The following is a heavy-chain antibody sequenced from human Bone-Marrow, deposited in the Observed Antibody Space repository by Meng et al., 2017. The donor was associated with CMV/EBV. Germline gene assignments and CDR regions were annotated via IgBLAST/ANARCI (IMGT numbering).Heavy chain of an antibody. J-gene: IGHJ6*02. CDR3: ARDHPRRFSGMDV. CDR1: GFTFSSYG. CDR2: VSFDGETK. D-gene: IGHD3-16*01. Sequence: GESLKISCAASGFTFSSYGMHWVRQAPGKGLEWVAVVSFDGETKYYADSVKGRFTISRDNSKNTVYLQMNSLEREDTAVYYCARDHPRRFSGMDVWGQGTTVTVSS. V-gene: IGHV3-30*19.